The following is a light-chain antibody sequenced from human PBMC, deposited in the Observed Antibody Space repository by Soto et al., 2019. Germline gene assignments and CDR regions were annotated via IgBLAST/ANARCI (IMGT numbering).Light chain of an antibody. CDR1: SSDVGGYNY. V-gene: IGLV2-14*03. CDR2: DVF. Sequence: QAVLTQDASVSGSPGQSITISCTGTSSDVGGYNYVSWYQHHPGKAPKLMIYDVFTRPSGVSNRFSGSKSGNTASLTISALQAEDEADYYCTSWTSTSTDVFGSGTKLTVL. J-gene: IGLJ1*01. CDR3: TSWTSTSTDV.